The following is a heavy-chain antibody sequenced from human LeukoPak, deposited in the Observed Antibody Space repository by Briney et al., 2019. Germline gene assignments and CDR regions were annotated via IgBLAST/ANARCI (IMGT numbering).Heavy chain of an antibody. V-gene: IGHV1-2*04. CDR1: GYTFTAYY. J-gene: IGHJ4*02. Sequence: ASVKVSCKASGYTFTAYYMHWVRRAPGQGLEWMGWINPNSGGTNYAQKFQGWVTMTRDTSISTAYMELSRLRSDDTAVYYCARDSDFYYGSGSLDYWGQGTLVTVSS. CDR3: ARDSDFYYGSGSLDY. D-gene: IGHD3-10*01. CDR2: INPNSGGT.